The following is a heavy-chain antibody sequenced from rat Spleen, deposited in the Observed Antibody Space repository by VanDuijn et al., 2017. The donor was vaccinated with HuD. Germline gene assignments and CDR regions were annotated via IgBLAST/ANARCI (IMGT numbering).Heavy chain of an antibody. CDR3: TRDGDYGGSPFAY. Sequence: EVQLVESGGGLVQPGRSLKLSCAASGFTFSNYDMAWVRQAPTKGLEWVASISPSGVYTYFRDSVKGRFTVSRDDAKSTLYLQMNSLRSEDTATYYCTRDGDYGGSPFAYWGQGTLVTVSS. J-gene: IGHJ3*01. D-gene: IGHD1-11*01. CDR2: ISPSGVYT. V-gene: IGHV5-25*01. CDR1: GFTFSNYD.